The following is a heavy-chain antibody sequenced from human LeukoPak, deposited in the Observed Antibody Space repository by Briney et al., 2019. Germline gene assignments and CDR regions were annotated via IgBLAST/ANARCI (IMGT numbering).Heavy chain of an antibody. CDR3: ARADWFVGTTQYFDY. V-gene: IGHV1-2*02. J-gene: IGHJ4*02. CDR2: INPRSGGT. D-gene: IGHD1-14*01. Sequence: ASVKVSCKASGYILIGYYIHWARQAPGQGLEWMGWINPRSGGTKYAQRFQGRVTMTRDTSINTAYVDLSSLISDDTAVYYCARADWFVGTTQYFDYWGQGTLVTVTS. CDR1: GYILIGYY.